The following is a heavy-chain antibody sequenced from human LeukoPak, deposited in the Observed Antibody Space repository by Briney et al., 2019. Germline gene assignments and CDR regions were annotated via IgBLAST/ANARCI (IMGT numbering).Heavy chain of an antibody. Sequence: GGSLRLSCAATGVTFSSYAMHWVRQAPGKGLEYVSAISSNGGSTYYANSVKGRFTISRDNSKNTLYLQMGSLRAEDMAVYYCARSPLDLWGRGTLVTVSS. V-gene: IGHV3-64*01. CDR3: ARSPLDL. J-gene: IGHJ2*01. CDR1: GVTFSSYA. CDR2: ISSNGGST.